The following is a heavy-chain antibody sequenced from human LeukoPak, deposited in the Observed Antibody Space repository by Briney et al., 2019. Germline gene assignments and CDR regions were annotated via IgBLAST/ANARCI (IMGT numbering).Heavy chain of an antibody. V-gene: IGHV7-4-1*02. Sequence: ASVKVSCKASGYSFTTHAINWVRQAPGQGLEWMGWSNTNTGNPTYAQGFTGRFVFSLDTSVSTAYLQISSLKAEDTAVYYCAREATTHTWDYWGQGTLDTVSS. J-gene: IGHJ4*02. CDR3: AREATTHTWDY. CDR1: GYSFTTHA. CDR2: SNTNTGNP. D-gene: IGHD1-26*01.